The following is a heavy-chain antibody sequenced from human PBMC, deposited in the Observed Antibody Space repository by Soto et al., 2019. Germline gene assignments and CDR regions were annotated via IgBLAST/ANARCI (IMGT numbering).Heavy chain of an antibody. CDR1: GFTFSSYS. CDR3: ARDLGRVAARADYYYYGMDV. J-gene: IGHJ6*02. CDR2: ISSSSSTI. V-gene: IGHV3-48*02. D-gene: IGHD6-6*01. Sequence: PGGSLRLSCAASGFTFSSYSMNWVRQAPGKGLEWVSYISSSSSTIYYADSVKGRFTISRDNAKNSLYLQMNSLRDEDTAVYYCARDLGRVAARADYYYYGMDVWGQGTTVTVSS.